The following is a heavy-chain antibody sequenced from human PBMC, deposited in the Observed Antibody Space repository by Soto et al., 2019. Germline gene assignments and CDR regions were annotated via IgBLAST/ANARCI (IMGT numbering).Heavy chain of an antibody. J-gene: IGHJ5*02. Sequence: GGSLRLSCAASGFTFSDYYMSWIRQAPGKGLEWVSYISSSGSTIYYADSVKGRFTISRDNAKNSLYLQMNSLRAEDTAVYYCARDLRFLEWFLFDPWGQGTLVTVSS. D-gene: IGHD3-3*01. V-gene: IGHV3-11*04. CDR3: ARDLRFLEWFLFDP. CDR1: GFTFSDYY. CDR2: ISSSGSTI.